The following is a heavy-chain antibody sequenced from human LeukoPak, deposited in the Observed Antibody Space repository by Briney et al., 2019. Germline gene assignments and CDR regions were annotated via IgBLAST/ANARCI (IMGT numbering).Heavy chain of an antibody. J-gene: IGHJ4*02. CDR3: ARDATFWDYGGNSN. V-gene: IGHV1-18*01. CDR1: GYTFTSFG. Sequence: VASVKVSCKASGYTFTSFGISWVRQAPGQGLEWMGWISAYNGNTNYAQKFQGRVTMTRDTSISTAYMELSRLRSDDTAVYYCARDATFWDYGGNSNWGQGTLVTVSS. CDR2: ISAYNGNT. D-gene: IGHD4-23*01.